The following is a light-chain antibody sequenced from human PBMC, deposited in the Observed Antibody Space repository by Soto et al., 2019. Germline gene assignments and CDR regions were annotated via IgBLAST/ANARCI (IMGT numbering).Light chain of an antibody. Sequence: EVVMTQSPATLSVSPGERATLSCRASQSVSSNLAWYQQRPGQAPRLLIYGASTRVTGIPARFSGSESATEFTLTISSLQSEDSAVYYCQQYDDWPWYTFGQGTKLEIK. V-gene: IGKV3-15*01. CDR1: QSVSSN. CDR2: GAS. CDR3: QQYDDWPWYT. J-gene: IGKJ2*01.